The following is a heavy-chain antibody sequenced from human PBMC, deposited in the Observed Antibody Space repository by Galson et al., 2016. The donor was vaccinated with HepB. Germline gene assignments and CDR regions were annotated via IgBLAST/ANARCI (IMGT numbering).Heavy chain of an antibody. CDR2: ITTYNGNT. D-gene: IGHD3-3*02. V-gene: IGHV1-18*01. CDR3: ARVHFWSGYYLDY. CDR1: GYTFTNYG. J-gene: IGHJ4*02. Sequence: SVKVSCKASGYTFTNYGISWVRQAPGHGLEWVGWITTYNGNTNYAQKFQDRVTMTTDTSTSTAYMGLRSLRSDDTAVYYCARVHFWSGYYLDYWGQGTLVTVSS.